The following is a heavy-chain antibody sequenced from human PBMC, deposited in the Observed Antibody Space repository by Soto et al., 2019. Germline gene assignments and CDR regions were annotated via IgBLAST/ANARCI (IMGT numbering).Heavy chain of an antibody. J-gene: IGHJ4*02. CDR3: ARGETPIDY. CDR2: ISAYNGNT. D-gene: IGHD3-16*01. Sequence: QVQLVQSGAEVKKPGASVKVSCKASGYTFTNFGISWVRQAPGQGLEWMGWISAYNGNTNYAQNFQGRLTMTTDTSTSTGYMELRSLRSEDTGVYYCARGETPIDYWGQGTLVTVSS. V-gene: IGHV1-18*01. CDR1: GYTFTNFG.